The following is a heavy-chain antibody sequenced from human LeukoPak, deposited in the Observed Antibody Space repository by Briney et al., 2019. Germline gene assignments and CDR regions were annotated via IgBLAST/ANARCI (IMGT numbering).Heavy chain of an antibody. CDR2: IYTSGST. V-gene: IGHV4-4*07. D-gene: IGHD1-26*01. CDR1: GGSISSYY. Sequence: PSETLSLTCTVSGGSISSYYWSWIRQPAGKGLEWIGRIYTSGSTNYNPSLKSRVTMSVDTSKNQFSLKLSSVTAADTAVYYCARPLYSGSPWYAFDIWGQGTMVTVSS. J-gene: IGHJ3*02. CDR3: ARPLYSGSPWYAFDI.